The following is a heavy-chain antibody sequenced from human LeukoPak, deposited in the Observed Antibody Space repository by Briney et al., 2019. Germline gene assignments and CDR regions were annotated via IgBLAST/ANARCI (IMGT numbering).Heavy chain of an antibody. CDR1: GFTFSSYA. V-gene: IGHV3-30-3*01. D-gene: IGHD5-18*01. J-gene: IGHJ4*02. CDR3: ARGMGYSYGLGFDY. Sequence: GGSLRLSCAASGFTFSSYAMHWVRQAPGKGLEWVAVISYDGSNKYYADSVKGRFTISGDNPKNTLYLQMNSLRAEDTAVYYCARGMGYSYGLGFDYWGQGTLVTVSS. CDR2: ISYDGSNK.